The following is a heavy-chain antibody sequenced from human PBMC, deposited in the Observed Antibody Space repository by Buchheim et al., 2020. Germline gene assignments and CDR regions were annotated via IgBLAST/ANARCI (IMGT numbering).Heavy chain of an antibody. D-gene: IGHD6-19*01. CDR3: ARKYSSGWWGADDAFDI. Sequence: VQLVESGGGLVKPGGSLRLSCAASGFTFSDYYMSWIRQAPGKGLEWVANIKQDGSEKYYVDSVKGRFTISRDNAKNSLYLQMNSLRAEDTAVYYCARKYSSGWWGADDAFDIWGQGT. J-gene: IGHJ3*02. CDR2: IKQDGSEK. V-gene: IGHV3-7*01. CDR1: GFTFSDYY.